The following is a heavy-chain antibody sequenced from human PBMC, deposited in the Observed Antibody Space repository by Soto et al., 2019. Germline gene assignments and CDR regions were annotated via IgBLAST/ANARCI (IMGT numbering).Heavy chain of an antibody. Sequence: GGSLRLSCAASGFTFSSYAMSWVRQAPGKGLEWVSAISGSGGSTYYADSVKGRFTISRDNSKNTLYLQMNSLRAEDAGVYYCGSHGVIEWLGGPYYYYGMDVWGQGTTVTVSS. CDR3: GSHGVIEWLGGPYYYYGMDV. CDR2: ISGSGGST. D-gene: IGHD3-3*01. CDR1: GFTFSSYA. J-gene: IGHJ6*02. V-gene: IGHV3-23*01.